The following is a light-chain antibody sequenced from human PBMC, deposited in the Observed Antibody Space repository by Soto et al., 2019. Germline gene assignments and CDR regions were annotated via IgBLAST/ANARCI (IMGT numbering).Light chain of an antibody. V-gene: IGKV3-20*01. CDR1: QSISSSY. CDR2: DAS. CDR3: QQYVSSPPK. Sequence: EIVLTQSPGTLSLSPGERATLSCRASQSISSSYLAWYQQKPGQAPRLLIYDASSRATGIPDRFSGSGSGTDFTLTISRLEPDDFAVYYCQQYVSSPPKFGKGTKVDI. J-gene: IGKJ1*01.